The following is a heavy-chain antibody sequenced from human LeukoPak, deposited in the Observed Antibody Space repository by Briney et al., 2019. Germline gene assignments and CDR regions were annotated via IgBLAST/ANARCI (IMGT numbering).Heavy chain of an antibody. CDR2: IYTSGST. CDR3: ARFRFGELLAYYFDY. Sequence: PSQTLSLTCTVSGGSISSGSYYWSWIRQPAGKGLEWIGRIYTSGSTNYNPSLKSRVTISVDTSKNQFSLKLSSVTAADTAVYYCARFRFGELLAYYFDYWGQGTLVTVSS. J-gene: IGHJ4*02. CDR1: GGSISSGSYY. V-gene: IGHV4-61*02. D-gene: IGHD3-10*01.